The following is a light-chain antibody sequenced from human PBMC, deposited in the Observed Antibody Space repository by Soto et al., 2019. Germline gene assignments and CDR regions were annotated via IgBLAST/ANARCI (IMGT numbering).Light chain of an antibody. Sequence: QPVLTQPPSVSGAPGQRVTISCTGNSSNIGADFGVHWYQQLPGTGPKVLIYGNTNRPSGVPLRFSGSKSGTSASLTITGLQIDDEADYYCQSYDISLSGWVFGGGTKVTVL. CDR1: SSNIGADFG. J-gene: IGLJ3*02. CDR2: GNT. CDR3: QSYDISLSGWV. V-gene: IGLV1-40*01.